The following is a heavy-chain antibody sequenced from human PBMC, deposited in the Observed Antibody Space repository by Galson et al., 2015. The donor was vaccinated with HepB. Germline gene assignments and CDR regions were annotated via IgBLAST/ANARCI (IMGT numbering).Heavy chain of an antibody. V-gene: IGHV3-23*01. CDR1: GFSFSNYA. J-gene: IGHJ3*02. CDR3: AKSKDSGWSYNAFDI. Sequence: SLRLSCAASGFSFSNYAMTWVRQPPGKGLQWVATLSGRGVTTFDADSVKGPFTISRDNSKNTLYLEMNNLRADDTAVYFCAKSKDSGWSYNAFDIWGQGTMVTVSS. CDR2: LSGRGVTT. D-gene: IGHD6-19*01.